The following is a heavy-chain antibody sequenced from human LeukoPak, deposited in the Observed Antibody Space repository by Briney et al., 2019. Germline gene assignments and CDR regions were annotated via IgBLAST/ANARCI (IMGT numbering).Heavy chain of an antibody. CDR1: GGSISSSSYY. D-gene: IGHD4-17*01. V-gene: IGHV4-39*01. CDR3: ARLPTVTFFDY. Sequence: SETLSLTCTVSGGSISSSSYYWGWIRQPPWKGLEWIGSIYYSGSTYYNPSLKSRVTISVDTSKNQFSLKLSSVTAADTAVYYCARLPTVTFFDYWGQGTLVTVSS. CDR2: IYYSGST. J-gene: IGHJ4*02.